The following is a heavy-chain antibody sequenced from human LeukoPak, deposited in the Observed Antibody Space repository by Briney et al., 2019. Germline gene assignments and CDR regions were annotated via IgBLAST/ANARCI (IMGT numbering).Heavy chain of an antibody. D-gene: IGHD2-2*01. V-gene: IGHV4-31*03. CDR2: IYYSGST. Sequence: SETLSLTCTVSGGSISSGGYYWSWIRQHPGKGLEWIGYIYYSGSTYYNPSLKSRVTISVDTSKNQFSLKLSSVTAADTAVYYCARALYRSKGWFDPWGQGTLVTVSS. CDR1: GGSISSGGYY. CDR3: ARALYRSKGWFDP. J-gene: IGHJ5*02.